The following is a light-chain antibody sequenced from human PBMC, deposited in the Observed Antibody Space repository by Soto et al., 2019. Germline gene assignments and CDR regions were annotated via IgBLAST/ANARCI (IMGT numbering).Light chain of an antibody. Sequence: EIVMTQSPATLSVSPGERATLSCRASQSVGSNLAWYQQKPGQAPRHLIYGASTRATGIPARFSGSGSGTEFNLTISSLQSEDFAIYFCQQYNNWPPDRTFGQGTKVEIK. J-gene: IGKJ1*01. V-gene: IGKV3-15*01. CDR1: QSVGSN. CDR3: QQYNNWPPDRT. CDR2: GAS.